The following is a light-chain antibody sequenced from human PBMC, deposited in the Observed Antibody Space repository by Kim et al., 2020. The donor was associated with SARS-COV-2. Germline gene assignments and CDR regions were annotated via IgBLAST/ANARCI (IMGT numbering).Light chain of an antibody. CDR2: GAS. Sequence: PGERATLSCRASQSVNSNYLAWYQQKPGQPPRFLIYGASNRATGIPDRFSGSGSGTDFTLSISRLEPADFAVYYCQQYVSSSFTFGPGTKVDIK. J-gene: IGKJ3*01. CDR1: QSVNSNY. CDR3: QQYVSSSFT. V-gene: IGKV3-20*01.